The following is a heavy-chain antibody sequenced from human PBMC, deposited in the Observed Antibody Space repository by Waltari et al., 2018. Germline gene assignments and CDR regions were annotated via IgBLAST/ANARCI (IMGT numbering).Heavy chain of an antibody. D-gene: IGHD6-19*01. CDR1: GGSISSASYY. Sequence: QVQLQESGPGLVKPSQTLSLTCTVSGGSISSASYYWSWIRQPAGKGLEWIGRIYTSGSTNYNPSLKSRVTISVDTSKNQFSLKLSSVTAADTAVYYCARDPVAGSFDYWGQGTLVTVSS. J-gene: IGHJ4*02. CDR3: ARDPVAGSFDY. CDR2: IYTSGST. V-gene: IGHV4-61*02.